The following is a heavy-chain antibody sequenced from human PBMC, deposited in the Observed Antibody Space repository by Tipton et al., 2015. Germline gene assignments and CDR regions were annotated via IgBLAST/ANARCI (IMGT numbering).Heavy chain of an antibody. Sequence: TLSLTCNVSGVSVTSGSYYWSWIRQSPGKGLEWIGYIYHTGSTVYNPSLKSRVAISLDRLKNQFSLSLTSVTAADTAIYYCATAGGSYRRFDDWGQGTLVTVSS. CDR2: IYHTGST. CDR3: ATAGGSYRRFDD. V-gene: IGHV4-61*01. J-gene: IGHJ4*02. D-gene: IGHD1-26*01. CDR1: GVSVTSGSYY.